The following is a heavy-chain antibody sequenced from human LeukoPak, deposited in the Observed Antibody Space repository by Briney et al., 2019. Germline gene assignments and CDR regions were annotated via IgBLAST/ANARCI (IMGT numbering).Heavy chain of an antibody. CDR3: ARDRGNQRGYYYYYMDV. J-gene: IGHJ6*03. V-gene: IGHV3-7*01. D-gene: IGHD1-14*01. CDR1: GFTFISYW. Sequence: PGGSLRLSCAASGFTFISYWMSWVRQAPGKGLEWVANIKQDGSEKYYVDSVKGRFTISRDNAKNSLYLQMNSLRAEDTAVYYCARDRGNQRGYYYYYMDVWGKGTTVTVSS. CDR2: IKQDGSEK.